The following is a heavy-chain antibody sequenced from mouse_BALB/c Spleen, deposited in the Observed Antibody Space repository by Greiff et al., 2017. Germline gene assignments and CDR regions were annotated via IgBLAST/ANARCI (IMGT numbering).Heavy chain of an antibody. Sequence: EVKLVESGGGLVQPGGSLRLSCATSGFTFTDYYMSWVRQPPGKALEWLGFIRNKANGYTTEYSASVKGRFTISRDNSQSFLYLQMNTLRAEDSATYYCARVLYYGYGEFAYWGQGTLVTVSA. V-gene: IGHV7-3*02. D-gene: IGHD2-2*01. J-gene: IGHJ3*01. CDR3: ARVLYYGYGEFAY. CDR1: GFTFTDYY. CDR2: IRNKANGYTT.